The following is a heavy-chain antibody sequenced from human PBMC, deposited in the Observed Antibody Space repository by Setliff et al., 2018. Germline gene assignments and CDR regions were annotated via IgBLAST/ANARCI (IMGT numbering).Heavy chain of an antibody. CDR3: ARVALAVAGDFDY. CDR2: IYHSGST. CDR1: GGSISSSNW. V-gene: IGHV4-4*02. Sequence: SETLSLTCAVSGGSISSSNWWSWVRQPPGKGLEWIGEIYHSGSTYYNPSLKSRVTISVDTSKNQFSLKLSSVTAADTAVYYCARVALAVAGDFDYWGQGTLVTVSS. D-gene: IGHD6-19*01. J-gene: IGHJ4*02.